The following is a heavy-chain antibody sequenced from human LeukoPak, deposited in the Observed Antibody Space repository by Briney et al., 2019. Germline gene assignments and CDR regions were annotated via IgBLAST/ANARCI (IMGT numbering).Heavy chain of an antibody. Sequence: GGSLRLSRAASGFTFDDYAMRWVRQAPGKGLGWVAGISWNSGSIGYADSVKGRFTISRDNAKNSLYLQMNSMRPEDTALYYCAKGPYYDSLYYFDYWGQGTLVTVSS. V-gene: IGHV3-9*01. CDR3: AKGPYYDSLYYFDY. CDR1: GFTFDDYA. J-gene: IGHJ4*02. D-gene: IGHD3-22*01. CDR2: ISWNSGSI.